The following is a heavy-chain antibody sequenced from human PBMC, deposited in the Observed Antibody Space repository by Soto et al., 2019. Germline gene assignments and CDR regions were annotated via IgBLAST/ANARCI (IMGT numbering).Heavy chain of an antibody. V-gene: IGHV4-4*02. CDR3: ARVKRQQSLPNWFDP. Sequence: SETLYLTCAVSGGSISSSNWWSWVRQPPGKGLEWIGEIYHSGSTNYNPSLKSRVTISVDKSKNQFSLKLSSVTAADTAVYYCARVKRQQSLPNWFDPWGQGTLVTVSS. J-gene: IGHJ5*02. CDR1: GGSISSSNW. CDR2: IYHSGST. D-gene: IGHD6-13*01.